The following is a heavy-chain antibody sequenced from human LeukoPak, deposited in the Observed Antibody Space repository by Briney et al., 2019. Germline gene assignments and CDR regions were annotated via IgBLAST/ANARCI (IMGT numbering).Heavy chain of an antibody. CDR3: ATTRYDSFDI. J-gene: IGHJ3*02. CDR2: IYSGGST. V-gene: IGHV3-53*01. CDR1: GFTFSDYS. D-gene: IGHD4-11*01. Sequence: PGGSLRLSCAASGFTFSDYSMNWVRQAPGKGLEWVSLIYSGGSTYYSDSVRGRFTISRDNSKNTLCLHQISLRADDTAVYYCATTRYDSFDIWGQGTMVTVSS.